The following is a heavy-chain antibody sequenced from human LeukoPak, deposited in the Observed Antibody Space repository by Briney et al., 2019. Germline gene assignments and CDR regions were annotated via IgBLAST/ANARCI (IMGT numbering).Heavy chain of an antibody. J-gene: IGHJ6*03. CDR2: ISSSGSTI. CDR1: GFTFSSYE. Sequence: GGSLRLSCAASGFTFSSYEMNWVRQAPGKGLEWVSYISSSGSTIYYADSVKGRFTISRDNAKNSLYLQMNSLRAGDTAVYYCARVGGERYSSGWFYYYYYMDVWGKGTTVTISS. V-gene: IGHV3-48*03. D-gene: IGHD6-19*01. CDR3: ARVGGERYSSGWFYYYYYMDV.